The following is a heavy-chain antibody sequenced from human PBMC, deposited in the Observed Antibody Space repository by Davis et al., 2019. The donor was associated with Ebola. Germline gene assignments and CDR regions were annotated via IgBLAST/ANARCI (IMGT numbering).Heavy chain of an antibody. J-gene: IGHJ2*01. CDR2: ISSSSNYI. D-gene: IGHD2-21*02. V-gene: IGHV3-21*01. CDR1: GFTFSSNS. Sequence: GGSLRLSCAASGFTFSSNSMNWVRQAPGKGLEWVSFISSSSNYIYYADSVKGRFTVSRDNAKNSLYLQMNSLRAEDTAVYYCVTDPALVVTGGGWFFGLWGRGTLVTVSS. CDR3: VTDPALVVTGGGWFFGL.